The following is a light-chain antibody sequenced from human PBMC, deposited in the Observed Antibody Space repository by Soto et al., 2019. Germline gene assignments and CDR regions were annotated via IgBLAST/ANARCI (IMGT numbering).Light chain of an antibody. Sequence: QSALTQPASVSGSPGQSITISCTGTSSDVGSYNLVSWYQQHPGKAPKLMIYEGSNRPSGVSDRFSGSKSGNTASLTISGLQAEDEADYYCSSYASTSTHVVFGTGTKVTVL. CDR3: SSYASTSTHVV. CDR2: EGS. J-gene: IGLJ1*01. CDR1: SSDVGSYNL. V-gene: IGLV2-14*02.